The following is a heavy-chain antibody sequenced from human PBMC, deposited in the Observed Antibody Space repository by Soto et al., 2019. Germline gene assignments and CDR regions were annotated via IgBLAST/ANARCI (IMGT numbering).Heavy chain of an antibody. CDR2: IKSKTDGGST. D-gene: IGHD3-22*01. CDR3: TTFPKYYESSGYSTPFDY. Sequence: GGSLRLSCAASGFTFSNAWMSWVRQAPGKGLEWVGRIKSKTDGGSTDYAAHVKGRFTISRDDSKNTLYLQMNSLKTEDTAVYYCTTFPKYYESSGYSTPFDYWGQGTLVTVSS. CDR1: GFTFSNAW. V-gene: IGHV3-15*01. J-gene: IGHJ4*02.